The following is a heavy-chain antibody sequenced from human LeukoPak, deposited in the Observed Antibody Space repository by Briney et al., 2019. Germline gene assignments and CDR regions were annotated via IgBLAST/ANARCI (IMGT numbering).Heavy chain of an antibody. CDR3: ARDGSSWAGGWFDP. CDR2: IYYSGST. Sequence: SETLSLTCTVSGVSISSYYWSWIRQPPGKGLEWIGYIYYSGSTNYNPSLKSRVTISVDTSKNQFSLKLSSVTAADTAVYYCARDGSSWAGGWFDPWGQGTLVTVSS. D-gene: IGHD6-13*01. J-gene: IGHJ5*02. V-gene: IGHV4-59*01. CDR1: GVSISSYY.